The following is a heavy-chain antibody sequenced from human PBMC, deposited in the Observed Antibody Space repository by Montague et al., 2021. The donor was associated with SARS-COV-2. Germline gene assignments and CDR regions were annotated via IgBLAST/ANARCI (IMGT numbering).Heavy chain of an antibody. CDR2: ISSSANTM. J-gene: IGHJ4*02. CDR3: ARGGGVFDN. D-gene: IGHD3-16*01. CDR1: GFTFSIFE. V-gene: IGHV3-48*03. Sequence: SLRLSCSASGFTFSIFEMNWVRQAPGEGLEWISYISSSANTMYYXESLKGRFTISRDNAMKSLYLQMNSLRAEDTAVYYCARGGGVFDNWGQGTLVTVAS.